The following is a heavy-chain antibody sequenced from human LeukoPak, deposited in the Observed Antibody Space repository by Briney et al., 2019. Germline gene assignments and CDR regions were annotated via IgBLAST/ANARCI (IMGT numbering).Heavy chain of an antibody. Sequence: GGSLRLSCAASGFTFSSYGMHWVRQAPGKGLEWVAFIRYDGSNKYYADSVKGRFTISRDNSENTLDLQMNSLRAEDTAVYYCAKDRMVRGVIILGSSYFDYWGQGTLVTVSS. CDR2: IRYDGSNK. D-gene: IGHD3-10*01. V-gene: IGHV3-30*02. CDR3: AKDRMVRGVIILGSSYFDY. J-gene: IGHJ4*02. CDR1: GFTFSSYG.